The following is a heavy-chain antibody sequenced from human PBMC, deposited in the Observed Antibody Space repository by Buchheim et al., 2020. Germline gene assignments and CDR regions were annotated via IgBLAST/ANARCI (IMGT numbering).Heavy chain of an antibody. D-gene: IGHD3-9*01. CDR3: ARGKLRYFDWLLLDY. CDR1: GGSFSGYY. CDR2: INHSGST. J-gene: IGHJ4*02. V-gene: IGHV4-34*01. Sequence: QVQLQQWGAGLLKPSETLSLTCAVYGGSFSGYYWSWIRQPPGKGLEWIGEINHSGSTNYNPSLKSRVTISVDTSKNQFSLKLSSVTAADTAVYYCARGKLRYFDWLLLDYWGQGTL.